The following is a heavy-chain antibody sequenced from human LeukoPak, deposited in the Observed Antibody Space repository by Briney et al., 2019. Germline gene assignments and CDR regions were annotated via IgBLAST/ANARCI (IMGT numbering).Heavy chain of an antibody. D-gene: IGHD4-11*01. CDR3: ARGDDYSTFDY. CDR2: I. Sequence: GGSLRLYCAASGFTFSNYWMHWVRQGPGKGLVWVSRIKGRFTISRDNDKNTVYLQMNSLRAEDTAVYYCARGDDYSTFDYSGQGTLVTVSS. V-gene: IGHV3-74*01. CDR1: GFTFSNYW. J-gene: IGHJ4*02.